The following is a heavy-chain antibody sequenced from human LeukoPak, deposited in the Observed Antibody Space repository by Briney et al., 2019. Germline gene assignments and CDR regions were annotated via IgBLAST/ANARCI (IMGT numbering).Heavy chain of an antibody. J-gene: IGHJ6*02. CDR3: ARGGKYQAGMDV. D-gene: IGHD2-2*01. CDR1: GGSISSYY. V-gene: IGHV4-4*07. Sequence: SETLSLTCAVSGGSISSYYWNWIRQPAGKGLEWIGRIYTSGNTNYNPSLKSRVAMSVDTSKNHFSLNLTSVTAADTAVYCCARGGKYQAGMDVWGQGTTVTVSS. CDR2: IYTSGNT.